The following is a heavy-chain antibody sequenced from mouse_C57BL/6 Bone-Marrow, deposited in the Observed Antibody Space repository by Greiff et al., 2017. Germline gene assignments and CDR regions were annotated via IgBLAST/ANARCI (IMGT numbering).Heavy chain of an antibody. J-gene: IGHJ1*03. Sequence: VQLQQPGAELVKPGASVKLSCKASGYTFTSYWMHWVKQRPGQGLEWIGMIHPNSGSTNYNEKFKSKATLTVDKSSSTAYMQLSSLTSEDAAVYYCATNPLITTVGVYWYFDVWGTGTTVTVSS. CDR3: ATNPLITTVGVYWYFDV. V-gene: IGHV1-64*01. CDR2: IHPNSGST. D-gene: IGHD1-1*01. CDR1: GYTFTSYW.